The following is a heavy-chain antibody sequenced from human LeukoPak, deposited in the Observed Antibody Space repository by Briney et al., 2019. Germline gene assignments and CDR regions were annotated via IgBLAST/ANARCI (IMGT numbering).Heavy chain of an antibody. V-gene: IGHV3-11*01. CDR1: GFTFSYYY. D-gene: IGHD2-2*01. CDR2: ISSSGSTI. Sequence: PGGSLRLSCAASGFTFSYYYMSWLRQAPGKGLEWVSYISSSGSTIYYADSVKGRFTISRDNAKHSLYLQMNSLRAEDTAVYYCASSYCSSTSCSASFDYWGQGSLVTVSS. J-gene: IGHJ4*02. CDR3: ASSYCSSTSCSASFDY.